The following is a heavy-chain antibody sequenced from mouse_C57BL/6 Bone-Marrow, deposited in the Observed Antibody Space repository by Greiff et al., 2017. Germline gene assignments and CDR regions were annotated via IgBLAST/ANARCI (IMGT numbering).Heavy chain of an antibody. CDR1: GFTFSSYG. J-gene: IGHJ2*01. D-gene: IGHD2-5*01. V-gene: IGHV5-6*01. Sequence: EVQLVESGGDLVKPGGSLKLSCAASGFTFSSYGMSWVRQTPDKRLEWVATISSGSSYTYYPDSVKGRFTISRDNAKNTLYLQMSSLKSEDTAMYYCARSYYSKDYWGQGTTLTVSS. CDR3: ARSYYSKDY. CDR2: ISSGSSYT.